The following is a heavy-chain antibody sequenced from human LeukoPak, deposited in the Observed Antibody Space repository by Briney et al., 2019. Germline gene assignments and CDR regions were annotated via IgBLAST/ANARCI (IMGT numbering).Heavy chain of an antibody. D-gene: IGHD6-19*01. J-gene: IGHJ3*02. CDR3: AREAAVAAGSDAFGI. Sequence: ASVKVSCKSSGYTFTTYGISWMRQAPGQGLEWMGWISPYNGNTKYAQKLQGRVTMTTDTSTNTAYMELRSLRSDDTAVYYCAREAAVAAGSDAFGIWGQGTKVTVSS. CDR2: ISPYNGNT. CDR1: GYTFTTYG. V-gene: IGHV1-18*01.